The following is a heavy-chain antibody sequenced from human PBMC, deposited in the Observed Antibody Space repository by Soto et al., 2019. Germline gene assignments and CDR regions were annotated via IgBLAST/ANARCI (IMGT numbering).Heavy chain of an antibody. CDR3: TTDPRLISGYYPPYYGMDV. D-gene: IGHD3-22*01. Sequence: PGGSLRLSCAASGFTFSNAWMNWIRQAPGKGLEWVGRIKSKTDGGTTDYAAPVKGRFTISRDDSKNTLYLQMNSLKTEDTAVYYCTTDPRLISGYYPPYYGMDVWRQGTTVTVSS. CDR1: GFTFSNAW. J-gene: IGHJ6*02. CDR2: IKSKTDGGTT. V-gene: IGHV3-15*07.